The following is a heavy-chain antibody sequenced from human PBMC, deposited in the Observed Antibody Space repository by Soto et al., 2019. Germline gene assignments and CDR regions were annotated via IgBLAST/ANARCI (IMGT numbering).Heavy chain of an antibody. Sequence: SETLSLTCTVSGGSISSSNWWTWVRQAPGKGLEWIGETYHIGSASYNPSLKGRVSISVDTSNNQFFLNLNSLTAADAAVYYCAMQPIILTGYSGHFDYGGQGTLVTVSS. CDR1: GGSISSSNW. J-gene: IGHJ4*02. CDR2: TYHIGSA. CDR3: AMQPIILTGYSGHFDY. V-gene: IGHV4-4*02. D-gene: IGHD3-9*01.